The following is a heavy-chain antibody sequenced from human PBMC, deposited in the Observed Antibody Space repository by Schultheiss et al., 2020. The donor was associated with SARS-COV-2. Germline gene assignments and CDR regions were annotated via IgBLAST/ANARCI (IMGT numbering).Heavy chain of an antibody. CDR2: IYYSGST. CDR3: ARERLRSWGIDAFDI. CDR1: GGSISSGDYY. Sequence: LRLSCTVSGGSISSGDYYWSWIRQPPGKGLEWIGYIYYSGSTYYNPSLKSRVTISVDTSKNQFSLKLSSVTAADTAVYYCARERLRSWGIDAFDIWGQGTMVTVSS. J-gene: IGHJ3*02. D-gene: IGHD3-16*01. V-gene: IGHV4-30-4*01.